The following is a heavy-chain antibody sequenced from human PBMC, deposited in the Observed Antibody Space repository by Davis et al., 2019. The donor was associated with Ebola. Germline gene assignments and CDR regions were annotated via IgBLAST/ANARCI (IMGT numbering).Heavy chain of an antibody. V-gene: IGHV3-33*01. CDR2: IWYDGSNK. J-gene: IGHJ4*02. Sequence: PGGSLRLSCAASGFTFSSYGMHWVRQAPGKGLERVAVIWYDGSNKYYADSVKGRFTISRDNSKNTLYLQMNSLRAEDTAVYYCARVRAISGSLDYFDYWGQGTLVTVSS. CDR3: ARVRAISGSLDYFDY. CDR1: GFTFSSYG. D-gene: IGHD1-26*01.